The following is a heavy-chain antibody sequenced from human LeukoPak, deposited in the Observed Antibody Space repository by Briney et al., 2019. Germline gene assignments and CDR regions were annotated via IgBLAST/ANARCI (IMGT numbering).Heavy chain of an antibody. D-gene: IGHD4-17*01. CDR3: ARGTITTVTDS. CDR1: GGSISSSNW. J-gene: IGHJ4*02. V-gene: IGHV4-4*02. CDR2: IYLRGNT. Sequence: SGTLSLTCAISGGSISSSNWWTWVRQPPGKGLEWVGEIYLRGNTNYNPSLESRVTISVDESKTQLSLRLESVTAADTAVYYCARGTITTVTDSWGPGTLVTVSS.